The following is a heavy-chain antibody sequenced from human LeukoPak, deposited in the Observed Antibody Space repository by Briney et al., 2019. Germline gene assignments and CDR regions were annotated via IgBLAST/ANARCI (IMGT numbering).Heavy chain of an antibody. V-gene: IGHV3-23*01. CDR2: ISASGGST. CDR1: GFTFSTYA. D-gene: IGHD2-15*01. Sequence: GGSLRLSRAASGFTFSTYAMSWVRQAPGKGLGWVSAISASGGSTYYADSVKGRFTISRDNSKNTLCLQMNSLRDEDTAVYYCAKVAGDCSGDSCSDYWGQGTLVTVSS. J-gene: IGHJ4*02. CDR3: AKVAGDCSGDSCSDY.